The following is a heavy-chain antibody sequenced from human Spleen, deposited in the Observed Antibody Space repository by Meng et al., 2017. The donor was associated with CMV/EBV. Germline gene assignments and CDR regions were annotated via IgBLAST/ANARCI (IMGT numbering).Heavy chain of an antibody. CDR1: GYTFSNYV. CDR2: ISTHNGNT. CDR3: ARGIGASGYYFDN. D-gene: IGHD4-17*01. J-gene: IGHJ4*02. Sequence: ASVKVSCKASGYTFSNYVISWVRQAPGQGLEWMGWISTHNGNTNYVQKLQGRVTMTTDTSTSTAYMELRGLRSDDAAMYYCARGIGASGYYFDNWGQGTLVTVSS. V-gene: IGHV1-18*04.